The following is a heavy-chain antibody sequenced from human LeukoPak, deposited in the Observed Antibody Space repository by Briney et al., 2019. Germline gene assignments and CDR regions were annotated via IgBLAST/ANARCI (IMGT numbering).Heavy chain of an antibody. CDR1: GGSISSHY. J-gene: IGHJ4*02. D-gene: IGHD3-10*01. CDR3: ARAWANMVRGVYYFDY. CDR2: IYHSGST. Sequence: SETLSLTCTVSGGSISSHYCSWIRQPPGKGLEWIGYIYHSGSTNYNPSLKSRVTISVDTSKNQFSLKLSSVTAADTAVYYCARAWANMVRGVYYFDYWGQGTLVTVSS. V-gene: IGHV4-59*11.